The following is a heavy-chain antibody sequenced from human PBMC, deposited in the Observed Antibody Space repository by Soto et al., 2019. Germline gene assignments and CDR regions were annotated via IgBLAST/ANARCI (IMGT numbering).Heavy chain of an antibody. CDR1: GFTFSSFA. D-gene: IGHD6-13*01. CDR2: ISGSGGAT. Sequence: GGSLRLSCAASGFTFSSFAMSWVRQAPGKGLEWVSGISGSGGATYYADYVKGRFTFPRDNSKNTLYLQMNSLSAEDTAIYYCAKDAIMVSSSFNYFDFWGQGALVTVSS. V-gene: IGHV3-23*01. CDR3: AKDAIMVSSSFNYFDF. J-gene: IGHJ4*02.